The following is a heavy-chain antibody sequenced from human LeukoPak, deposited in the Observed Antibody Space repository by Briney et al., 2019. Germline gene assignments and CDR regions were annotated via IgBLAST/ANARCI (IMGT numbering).Heavy chain of an antibody. J-gene: IGHJ3*02. D-gene: IGHD3-3*01. CDR1: GGSFSGYY. CDR3: ARGVRCYDFWSAYRGAFDI. V-gene: IGHV4-34*01. Sequence: SETLSLTCAVYGGSFSGYYWSWIRQPPGKGLEWIGEINHSGSTNYNPSLKSRVTISVDTSKIQFPLKLSSVTAADTAVYYCARGVRCYDFWSAYRGAFDIWGQGTMVTVSS. CDR2: INHSGST.